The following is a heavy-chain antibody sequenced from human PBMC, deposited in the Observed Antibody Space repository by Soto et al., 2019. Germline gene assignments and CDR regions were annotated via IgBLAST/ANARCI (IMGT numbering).Heavy chain of an antibody. CDR1: GGSISSGDYY. CDR3: ARESSPLDYDFWSGFYGMDV. D-gene: IGHD3-3*01. J-gene: IGHJ6*02. V-gene: IGHV4-30-4*01. CDR2: IYYSGST. Sequence: ASETLSLTGTVSGGSISSGDYYWRGIRQPPGKGLEWIGYIYYSGSTYYNPSLKSRVTISVDTSKNQFSLKLSSVTAADTAVYYCARESSPLDYDFWSGFYGMDVWGQGTTVTVSS.